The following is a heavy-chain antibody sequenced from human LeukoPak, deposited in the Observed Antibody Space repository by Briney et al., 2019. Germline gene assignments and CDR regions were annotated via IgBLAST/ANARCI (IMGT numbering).Heavy chain of an antibody. CDR2: IYTSGST. CDR3: ARVLYSSSWYTVRFDP. V-gene: IGHV4-4*07. CDR1: GGSISSYY. D-gene: IGHD6-13*01. Sequence: PSETLSLTCAVSGGSISSYYWSWIRQPAGKGLEWIGRIYTSGSTNYNPSLKSRVTMSVDTSKNQFSLKLSSVTAADTAVYYCARVLYSSSWYTVRFDPWGQGTLVTVSS. J-gene: IGHJ5*02.